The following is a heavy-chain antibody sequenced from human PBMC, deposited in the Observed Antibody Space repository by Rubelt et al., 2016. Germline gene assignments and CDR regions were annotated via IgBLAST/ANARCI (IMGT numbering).Heavy chain of an antibody. D-gene: IGHD3-16*01. CDR2: IKPDGSST. CDR3: ARGFPYLGDVFDS. CDR1: GFTFSTFW. V-gene: IGHV3-74*01. Sequence: AQPGGSLRLSCAASGFTFSTFWMHWVRPAPGKGLVCVSAIKPDGSSTTYTDPVQGRFTISRDNTKNTLFLQMTSLRAEDTAVYYVARGFPYLGDVFDSWGQGAMVTVSS. J-gene: IGHJ3*02.